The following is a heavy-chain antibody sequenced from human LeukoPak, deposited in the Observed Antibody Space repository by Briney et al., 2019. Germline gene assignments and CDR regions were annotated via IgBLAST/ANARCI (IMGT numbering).Heavy chain of an antibody. CDR3: ARGLNYYDSSGRPHWYFDL. J-gene: IGHJ2*01. D-gene: IGHD3-22*01. V-gene: IGHV4-61*09. CDR1: GGSISSGSYY. Sequence: SETLSLACTVSGGSISSGSYYWSWIRQPAGKGLEWVGHIGSTNYNPSLKSRVTISVDTSKNQFSLKLSSVTAADTAVYYCARGLNYYDSSGRPHWYFDLWGRGTLVTVSS. CDR2: IGST.